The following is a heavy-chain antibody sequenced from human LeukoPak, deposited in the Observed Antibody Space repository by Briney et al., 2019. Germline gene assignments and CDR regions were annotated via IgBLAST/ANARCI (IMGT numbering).Heavy chain of an antibody. CDR2: ISSSSSYI. V-gene: IGHV3-21*01. J-gene: IGHJ5*02. CDR3: ARGYSSDWHNWFDP. D-gene: IGHD6-19*01. Sequence: GGSLRLSCAASGFTFSSYSMNWVRQAPGKGLEWVSSISSSSSYIYYADSVKGRFTISRDNAKNSLYLQMNSLRAEDTALYYCARGYSSDWHNWFDPWGQGTLVTVSS. CDR1: GFTFSSYS.